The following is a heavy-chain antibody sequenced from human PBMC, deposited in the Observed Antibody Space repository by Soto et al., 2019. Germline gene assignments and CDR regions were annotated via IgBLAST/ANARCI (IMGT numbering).Heavy chain of an antibody. CDR3: AKPLNVVAATTYYYYYYGMDV. CDR1: GGTFSSYA. Sequence: ASVKVSCKASGGTFSSYAISWVRQAPGQGLEWMGGIIPIFGTANNAQKFQGRVTINADESTSTAYMELSSLRSEDTAVYYCAKPLNVVAATTYYYYYYGMDVWGQGTTITVSS. CDR2: IIPIFGTA. D-gene: IGHD2-15*01. J-gene: IGHJ6*02. V-gene: IGHV1-69*13.